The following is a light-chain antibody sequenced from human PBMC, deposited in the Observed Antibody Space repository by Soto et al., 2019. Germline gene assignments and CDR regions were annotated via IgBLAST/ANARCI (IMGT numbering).Light chain of an antibody. J-gene: IGLJ1*01. V-gene: IGLV1-51*01. CDR1: SSNIGNNY. Sequence: QSVLTQPPSVSPAPGQKVTISCSGSSSNIGNNYVSWYQQVPGTAPKLLIYDNNKRPSGNPDRFSGSKSGTSATLGISGLQTGDEADYYCGTWDSSLSVHVFGTGTKVTVL. CDR3: GTWDSSLSVHV. CDR2: DNN.